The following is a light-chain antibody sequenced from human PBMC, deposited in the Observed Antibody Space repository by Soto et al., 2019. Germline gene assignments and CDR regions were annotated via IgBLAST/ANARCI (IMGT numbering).Light chain of an antibody. CDR3: QQYGSAHRT. CDR2: GAS. V-gene: IGKV3-20*01. CDR1: QSVSSSF. Sequence: EVVLTQSPGTLSLSPGERATLSCRASQSVSSSFLSWYQQKPGQSPRLLIYGASGRATGIPDRFSGSGSGTDFTLTISSLEPEDFAVYYCQQYGSAHRTFGQGTKVDLK. J-gene: IGKJ1*01.